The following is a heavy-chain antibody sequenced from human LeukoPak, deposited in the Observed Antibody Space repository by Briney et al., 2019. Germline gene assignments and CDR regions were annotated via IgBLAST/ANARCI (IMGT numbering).Heavy chain of an antibody. D-gene: IGHD1-26*01. CDR3: ARDGVGAEDY. CDR2: ISSSRSYI. Sequence: GGSLRLSCAASGFTFNSYAMSWVRQAPGKGLEWVSSISSSRSYIYYADSVKGRFTISRDNAKNSLYLQMNSLRAEDTAVYYCARDGVGAEDYWGQGTLVTVSS. J-gene: IGHJ4*02. CDR1: GFTFNSYA. V-gene: IGHV3-21*01.